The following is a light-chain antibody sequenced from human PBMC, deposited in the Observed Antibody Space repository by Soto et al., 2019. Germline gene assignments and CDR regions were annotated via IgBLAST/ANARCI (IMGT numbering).Light chain of an antibody. CDR3: QQSYSTPTWT. Sequence: DIQMTQSPSSLSASVGDRVTITCRASQSVSGYLNWYQQKPGKVPKLLIYAASVLQSGVPGRFSGSGSGTDFTLTISSLQPEDFATYYCQQSYSTPTWTFGQGTKVDNK. V-gene: IGKV1-39*01. J-gene: IGKJ1*01. CDR1: QSVSGY. CDR2: AAS.